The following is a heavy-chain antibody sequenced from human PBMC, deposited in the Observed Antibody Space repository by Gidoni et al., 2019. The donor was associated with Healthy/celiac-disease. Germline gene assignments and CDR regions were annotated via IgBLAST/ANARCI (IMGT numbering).Heavy chain of an antibody. D-gene: IGHD1-1*01. V-gene: IGHV4-31*02. J-gene: IGHJ4*02. CDR2: IYYSGST. Sequence: LEWIGYIYYSGSTYYNPSLKSRVTISVDTSKNQFSLKLSSVTAADTAVYYCARLELEPHQFDYWGQGTLVTVSS. CDR3: ARLELEPHQFDY.